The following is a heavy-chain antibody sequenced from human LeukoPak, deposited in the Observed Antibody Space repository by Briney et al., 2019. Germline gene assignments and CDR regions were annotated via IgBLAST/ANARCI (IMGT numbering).Heavy chain of an antibody. CDR3: ARRTYDSSGYDN. J-gene: IGHJ4*02. V-gene: IGHV3-23*01. Sequence: GGPLRLSCAASGFTFSSYAMSWVRQAPGKGLEWVSAISGSGGSTYYADSVKGRFTISRDNSKNTVYLQMNSLRAEDTAVYYCARRTYDSSGYDNWGQGTLVTVSS. CDR2: ISGSGGST. CDR1: GFTFSSYA. D-gene: IGHD3-22*01.